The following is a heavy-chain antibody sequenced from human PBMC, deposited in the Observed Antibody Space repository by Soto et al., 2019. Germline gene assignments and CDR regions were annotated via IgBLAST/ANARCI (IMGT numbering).Heavy chain of an antibody. V-gene: IGHV4-59*01. J-gene: IGHJ6*02. Sequence: PSETLSLTCTVSGGSISSYYWSWIRQPPGKGLEWIGYIYYSGSTNYNPSLKSRVTISVDTSKNQFSLKLSSVTAADTAVYYCARFSVDSYYYYYYGMDVCGQATTVTVSS. CDR2: IYYSGST. CDR3: ARFSVDSYYYYYYGMDV. D-gene: IGHD2-15*01. CDR1: GGSISSYY.